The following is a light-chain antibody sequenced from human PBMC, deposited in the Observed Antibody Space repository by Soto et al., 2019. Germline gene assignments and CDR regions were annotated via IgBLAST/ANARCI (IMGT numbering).Light chain of an antibody. CDR1: QGISNY. V-gene: IGKV1-27*01. CDR2: AAS. Sequence: DIQMTQSPSSLSASVGDRVTITCLASQGISNYLAWYQQKPGKVPKLLIYAASTLQSGVPSRFSGSGSGTDFTLTISSLQPEDVATYYCQKYNSALPITFGQGTRLEIK. CDR3: QKYNSALPIT. J-gene: IGKJ5*01.